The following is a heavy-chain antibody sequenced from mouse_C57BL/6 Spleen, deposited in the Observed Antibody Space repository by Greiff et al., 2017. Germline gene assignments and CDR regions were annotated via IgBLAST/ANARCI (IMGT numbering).Heavy chain of an antibody. Sequence: VQLVESGAELVKPGASVKMSCKASGYTFTTYPIEWMKQNHGKSLEWIGNFHPYNDDTKYNEKFKGKATLTVEKSSSTVYLELSRLTSDDSAVXYCARGYYSNYGNFFAYGGQGTNHTVSS. CDR2: FHPYNDDT. CDR3: ARGYYSNYGNFFAY. D-gene: IGHD2-5*01. V-gene: IGHV1-47*01. J-gene: IGHJ2*01. CDR1: GYTFTTYP.